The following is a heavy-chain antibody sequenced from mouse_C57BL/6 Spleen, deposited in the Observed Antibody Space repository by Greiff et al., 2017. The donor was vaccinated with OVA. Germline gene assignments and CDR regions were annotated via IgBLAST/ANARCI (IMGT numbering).Heavy chain of an antibody. CDR2: IYPGSGST. Sequence: QVQLQQPGAELVKPGASVKMSCKASGYTFTSYWITWVKQRPGQGLEWIGDIYPGSGSTNYTEKFKSKATLTVDTSSSTAYMQLSSLTSEDSAVYYCARGGAITTVVADWYFDVWGTGTTVTVSS. J-gene: IGHJ1*03. V-gene: IGHV1-55*01. CDR3: ARGGAITTVVADWYFDV. CDR1: GYTFTSYW. D-gene: IGHD1-1*01.